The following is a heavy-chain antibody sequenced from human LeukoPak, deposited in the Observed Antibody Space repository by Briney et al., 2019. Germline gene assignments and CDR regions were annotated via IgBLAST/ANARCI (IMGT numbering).Heavy chain of an antibody. Sequence: SETLSLTCSVSGASTTSYYWNWIRQAPGKGLEWIGYIYSDGTTSYSPSLRSRVTISIDTSRNQFSLKLSSVTAADAAVYYCARDTRSYDTSGYFYFDYWGQGALVTVSS. J-gene: IGHJ4*02. CDR3: ARDTRSYDTSGYFYFDY. V-gene: IGHV4-59*01. CDR1: GASTTSYY. CDR2: IYSDGTT. D-gene: IGHD3-22*01.